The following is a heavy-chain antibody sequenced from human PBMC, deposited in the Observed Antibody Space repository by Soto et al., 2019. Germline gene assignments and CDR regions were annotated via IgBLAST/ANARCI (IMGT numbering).Heavy chain of an antibody. V-gene: IGHV3-21*01. Sequence: GGSLRLSCAASGFTFSTYGMNSIRPALGKGLEWLSSISDSGHYIYYADSVKGRFTISRDNAKNSLFLQMNSLRGEDTAVYYCARSGLALPYSASHWFDPWGQGTLVTVSS. CDR1: GFTFSTYG. D-gene: IGHD3-22*01. J-gene: IGHJ5*02. CDR2: ISDSGHYI. CDR3: ARSGLALPYSASHWFDP.